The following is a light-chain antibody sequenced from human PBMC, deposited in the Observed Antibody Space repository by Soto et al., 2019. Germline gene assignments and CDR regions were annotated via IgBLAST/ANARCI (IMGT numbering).Light chain of an antibody. CDR1: QSVSSY. V-gene: IGKV3-11*01. Sequence: EIVLTQSPATLSLSPGERATLSCRASQSVSSYLAWYQQKPGQAPRLLIYDASNRATGIPARFSGSGSGTDFTLTISSLEPEDFAVYYCQQRSNLPRTFGQGTQVDIK. J-gene: IGKJ1*01. CDR2: DAS. CDR3: QQRSNLPRT.